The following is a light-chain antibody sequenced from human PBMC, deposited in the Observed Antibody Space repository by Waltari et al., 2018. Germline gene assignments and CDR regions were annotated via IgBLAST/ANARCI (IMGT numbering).Light chain of an antibody. V-gene: IGLV1-40*01. J-gene: IGLJ1*01. CDR2: GNT. Sequence: QSVLTQPPSVSGAPGQRVTISCSGSSSNIGTGYGVNWYQQLPGTAPKLLIYGNTNRPSGVPDRFSGSKSGTSASLAITGLQAEDEADYYCQSYDSSLSVFYVFGTGTKVTVL. CDR3: QSYDSSLSVFYV. CDR1: SSNIGTGYG.